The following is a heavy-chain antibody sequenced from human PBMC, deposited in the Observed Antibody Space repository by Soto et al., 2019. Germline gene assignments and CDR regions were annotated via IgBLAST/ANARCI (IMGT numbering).Heavy chain of an antibody. Sequence: QVQLVQSGAEVKKPGASVKVSCKASGGTFSSYTISWVRQSPGQGLEWMGRIIPILGIANYAQKFQGRVTITADISTSTAYMELSSLSSEATAVSYCAREGQLVPQFDYWGQGTLVTVSS. J-gene: IGHJ4*02. CDR3: AREGQLVPQFDY. CDR2: IIPILGIA. CDR1: GGTFSSYT. V-gene: IGHV1-69*08. D-gene: IGHD6-6*01.